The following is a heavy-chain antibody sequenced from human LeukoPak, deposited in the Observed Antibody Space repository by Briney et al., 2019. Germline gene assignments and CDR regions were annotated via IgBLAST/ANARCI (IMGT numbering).Heavy chain of an antibody. V-gene: IGHV1-24*01. J-gene: IGHJ5*02. Sequence: GASVKVSCKVSGYTLTELSMHWVRQAPGKGLEWMGGFDPEDGGTIYAQKFQGRVTMTEDTSTDTAYMELSSLRSEDTAVYYCATVKGIAAAGDWFDPWGQGTLVTVSS. CDR2: FDPEDGGT. CDR1: GYTLTELS. CDR3: ATVKGIAAAGDWFDP. D-gene: IGHD6-13*01.